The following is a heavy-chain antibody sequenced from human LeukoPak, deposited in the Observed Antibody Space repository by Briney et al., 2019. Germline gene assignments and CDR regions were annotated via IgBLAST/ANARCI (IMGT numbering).Heavy chain of an antibody. J-gene: IGHJ4*02. Sequence: SETLSLTCAVSSPSMSHFYWNWFRQSPGKGLEWIGSIFYNEDANYNPSAKSRVTMSVDMSKSQFSLRLTSVTDADTAVYFCAKGETVTTSPCDHWGQGILVTVSS. V-gene: IGHV4-59*01. D-gene: IGHD4-17*01. CDR1: SPSMSHFY. CDR3: AKGETVTTSPCDH. CDR2: IFYNEDA.